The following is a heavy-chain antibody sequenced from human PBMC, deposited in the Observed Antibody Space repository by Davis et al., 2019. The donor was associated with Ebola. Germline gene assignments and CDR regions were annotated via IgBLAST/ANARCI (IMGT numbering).Heavy chain of an antibody. CDR1: GGTFSSYA. CDR3: ARGGNWAVGWFDP. CDR2: IIPIFGTA. D-gene: IGHD7-27*01. V-gene: IGHV1-69*06. J-gene: IGHJ5*02. Sequence: AASVKVSCKASGGTFSSYAISWVRQAPGQGLEWMGGIIPIFGTANYAQKFQGRVTITADKSTSTAYMELSSLRSEDTAVYYCARGGNWAVGWFDPWGQGTLVTVSS.